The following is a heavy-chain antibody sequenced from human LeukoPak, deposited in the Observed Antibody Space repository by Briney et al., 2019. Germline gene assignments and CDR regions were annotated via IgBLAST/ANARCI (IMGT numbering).Heavy chain of an antibody. J-gene: IGHJ3*02. CDR1: GGSISSYY. V-gene: IGHV4-59*08. Sequence: SETLSLTCTVSGGSISSYYWSWIRQPPGKGLEWVGYIYYSGSTNYNPSLKSRVTISVDTSKNQFSLKLSSVTAADTAVYYCARTQIAAAGTGIMDAFDIWGQGTMVTVSS. D-gene: IGHD6-13*01. CDR3: ARTQIAAAGTGIMDAFDI. CDR2: IYYSGST.